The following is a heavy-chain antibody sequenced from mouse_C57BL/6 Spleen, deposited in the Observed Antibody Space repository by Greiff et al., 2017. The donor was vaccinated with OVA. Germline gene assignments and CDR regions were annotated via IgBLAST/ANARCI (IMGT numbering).Heavy chain of an antibody. Sequence: QVQLQQPGAELVKPGASVKLSCKASGYTFTSYWMQWVKQRPGQGLEWIGEIDPSDSYTNYNQKFKGKATLTVDTSSSTAYMQLSSLTSEDSAVYYCAGSVYYGSSYDYAMDYWGQGTSVTVSS. D-gene: IGHD1-1*01. CDR3: AGSVYYGSSYDYAMDY. V-gene: IGHV1-50*01. J-gene: IGHJ4*01. CDR1: GYTFTSYW. CDR2: IDPSDSYT.